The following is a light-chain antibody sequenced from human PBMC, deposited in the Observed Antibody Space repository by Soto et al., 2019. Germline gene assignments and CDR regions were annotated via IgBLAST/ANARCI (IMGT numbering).Light chain of an antibody. Sequence: SYELTQPPSVSVSPGQTARITCSGDALPKKYAYWYQQKSRQAPVLVIYEDSKRPSGIPERFSGSSSGTMATLTISGAQVEDEADYYCYSTDSSGNHRVFGGGTKVTVL. V-gene: IGLV3-10*01. CDR3: YSTDSSGNHRV. J-gene: IGLJ2*01. CDR2: EDS. CDR1: ALPKKY.